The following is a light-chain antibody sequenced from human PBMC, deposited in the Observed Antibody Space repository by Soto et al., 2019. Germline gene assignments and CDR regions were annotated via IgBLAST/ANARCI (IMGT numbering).Light chain of an antibody. CDR1: QSVSNY. CDR2: GAS. CDR3: QHYVTSSIT. Sequence: EIVLTQSPATLSLSPGERATLSCRASQSVSNYLAWYQQRPGQAPRLLIYGASSRATGTPDRISGGGSGTNFTLTISRMEHEDFAVYYCQHYVTSSITFGQRTRREIK. V-gene: IGKV3-20*01. J-gene: IGKJ5*01.